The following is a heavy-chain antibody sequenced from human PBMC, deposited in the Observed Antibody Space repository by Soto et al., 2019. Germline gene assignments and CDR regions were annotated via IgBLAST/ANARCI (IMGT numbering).Heavy chain of an antibody. CDR3: ARDREYYYDSSGYSVAY. D-gene: IGHD3-22*01. Sequence: QVQLVQSGAEVKKPGSSVKVSCKASGGTFSSYAISWVRQAPGQGLEWMGGIIPIFGTANYAQKFQGRVTITADESTSTAYMELSSLRSEDTAVYYCARDREYYYDSSGYSVAYWGQGTLVTVSS. V-gene: IGHV1-69*12. J-gene: IGHJ4*02. CDR1: GGTFSSYA. CDR2: IIPIFGTA.